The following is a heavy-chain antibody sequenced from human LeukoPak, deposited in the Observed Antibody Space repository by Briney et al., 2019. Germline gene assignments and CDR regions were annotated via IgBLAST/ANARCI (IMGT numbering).Heavy chain of an antibody. D-gene: IGHD6-19*01. Sequence: GGSLRLSCAASGFTFSDAWMSWVRQAPGKGLEWVGRIKSKTDVGTTDYAAPVKGRFTISRDDSRNTLYLQMNSLKTEDTAVYYCTTKRIAVAGTWFDPWGQGTLVTVSS. J-gene: IGHJ5*02. CDR2: IKSKTDVGTT. V-gene: IGHV3-15*01. CDR1: GFTFSDAW. CDR3: TTKRIAVAGTWFDP.